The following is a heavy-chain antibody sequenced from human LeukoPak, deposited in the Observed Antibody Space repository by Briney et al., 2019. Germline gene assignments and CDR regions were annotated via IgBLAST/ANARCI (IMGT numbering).Heavy chain of an antibody. V-gene: IGHV1-2*02. Sequence: ASVKLSCKASGYTFTGYYMHWVRQAPGQALEWMGWINPNSGGKNYAQKFQDRVTMSRDTSISTAYMELSRLRSDDTAVYYCARGRAAQGGMDVWGQGTTVTVSS. CDR1: GYTFTGYY. CDR2: INPNSGGK. J-gene: IGHJ6*02. D-gene: IGHD6-13*01. CDR3: ARGRAAQGGMDV.